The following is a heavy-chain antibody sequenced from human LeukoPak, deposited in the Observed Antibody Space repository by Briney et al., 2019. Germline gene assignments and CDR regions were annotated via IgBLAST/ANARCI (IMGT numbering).Heavy chain of an antibody. CDR2: MNPNSGNT. D-gene: IGHD2-2*02. CDR1: GYTFTSYD. V-gene: IGHV1-8*01. J-gene: IGHJ6*03. Sequence: ASVKVSCKASGYTFTSYDINWVRQATGQGLEWMGWMNPNSGNTGYAQKFQGRVTMTRNTSISTAYMELSSLRSEDTAVYYCARPKTPGYCSSTSCYNMDVWGKGTTVTVSS. CDR3: ARPKTPGYCSSTSCYNMDV.